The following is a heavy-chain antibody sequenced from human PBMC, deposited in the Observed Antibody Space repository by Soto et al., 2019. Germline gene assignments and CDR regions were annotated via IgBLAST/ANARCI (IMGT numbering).Heavy chain of an antibody. D-gene: IGHD2-2*02. CDR2: VYNSGNT. Sequence: SETLSLTCTVSGGSISGYYWSWIRQPPGKGLEWIGYVYNSGNTNYDPSLKSRVTISVDTSKKQFSLKLRSVTAADTAVYHCARAVFHCGDTSCYMRWLGPWGQGTLVTVSS. CDR1: GGSISGYY. CDR3: ARAVFHCGDTSCYMRWLGP. J-gene: IGHJ5*02. V-gene: IGHV4-59*01.